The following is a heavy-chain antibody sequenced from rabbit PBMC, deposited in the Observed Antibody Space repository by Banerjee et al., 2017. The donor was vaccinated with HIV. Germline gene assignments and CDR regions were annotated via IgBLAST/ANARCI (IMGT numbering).Heavy chain of an antibody. Sequence: QSLEESGGDLVKPGASLTLTCKASGFSFSSSYYMCWVRQAPGKGLEWIACIYTGSGSAYYASWAKGRFTISKTSSTTVTLQMTSLTAADTATYFCARDRYGSSDYFGFNLWGPGTLVTVS. D-gene: IGHD8-1*01. CDR1: GFSFSSSYY. CDR3: ARDRYGSSDYFGFNL. CDR2: IYTGSGSA. J-gene: IGHJ4*01. V-gene: IGHV1S40*01.